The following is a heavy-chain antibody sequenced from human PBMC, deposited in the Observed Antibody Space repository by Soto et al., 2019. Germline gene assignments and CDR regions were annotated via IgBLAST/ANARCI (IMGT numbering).Heavy chain of an antibody. J-gene: IGHJ3*02. CDR3: ARERYKIPGSSWYSSGAFDI. CDR1: GGSVSSGSYY. Sequence: QVQLQESGPGLVKPSETLSLTCTVSGGSVSSGSYYWSWIRQPPGKGLEWIGYIYYSGSTNYNPALKGRVTISVDTSKNQFSLKLSSVTAADTAVYYCARERYKIPGSSWYSSGAFDIWGQGTMVTVSS. D-gene: IGHD6-13*01. V-gene: IGHV4-61*01. CDR2: IYYSGST.